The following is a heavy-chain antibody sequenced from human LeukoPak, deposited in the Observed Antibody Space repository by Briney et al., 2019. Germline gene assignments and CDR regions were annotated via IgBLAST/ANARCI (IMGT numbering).Heavy chain of an antibody. CDR1: GGSISSGDYY. V-gene: IGHV4-30-4*08. CDR2: IYYSGST. CDR3: ARSPYIVVVPAARRNWFDP. D-gene: IGHD2-2*01. J-gene: IGHJ5*01. Sequence: SETLSLTCTVSGGSISSGDYYWSWIRQPPGKGLEWIGYIYYSGSTYYNPSLKSRVTISVDTSKNQFSLKLSSVTAADTAVYYCARSPYIVVVPAARRNWFDPWGQGTLVTVSS.